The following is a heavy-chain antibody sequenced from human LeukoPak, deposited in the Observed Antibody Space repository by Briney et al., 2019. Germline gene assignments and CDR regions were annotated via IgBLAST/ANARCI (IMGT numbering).Heavy chain of an antibody. J-gene: IGHJ4*02. V-gene: IGHV3-7*05. Sequence: GGSLRLSCAASGFTFSNYWMSWVRQAPGKGLEWVANIKEDGSDKYYVDSVKGRFTISRDNAKNSQYLQMNSLRAEDTAVYYCARDTGYNTFDYWGQETLVTVSS. CDR1: GFTFSNYW. D-gene: IGHD5-24*01. CDR2: IKEDGSDK. CDR3: ARDTGYNTFDY.